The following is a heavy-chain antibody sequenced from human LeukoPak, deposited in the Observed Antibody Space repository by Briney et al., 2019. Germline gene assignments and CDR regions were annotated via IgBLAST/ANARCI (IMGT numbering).Heavy chain of an antibody. CDR1: GGTFSSYA. V-gene: IGHV1-69*13. J-gene: IGHJ4*02. CDR3: ATLPGVYSGYVAENFDY. CDR2: IIPIFGTA. D-gene: IGHD5-12*01. Sequence: ASVKVSCKASGGTFSSYAISWVRQAPGQGLEWMGGIIPIFGTANYAQKFQGRVTITADESTSTVYMELSSLRSEDTAVYYCATLPGVYSGYVAENFDYWGQGTLVTVSS.